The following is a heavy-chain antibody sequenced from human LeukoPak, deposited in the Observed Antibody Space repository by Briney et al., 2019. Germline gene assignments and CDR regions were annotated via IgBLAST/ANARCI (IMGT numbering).Heavy chain of an antibody. CDR2: LRWSSGGI. J-gene: IGHJ4*02. Sequence: PGRSLRLSCAASGFTFDDNAMHWVRQAPGKGLEWVSGLRWSSGGIGYADSVKGRFTISRDNSKNTVYLQMNSLRAEDTAVYYCAKTMWVRGMAPFDYWGQGTLVTVSS. D-gene: IGHD3-10*01. CDR3: AKTMWVRGMAPFDY. CDR1: GFTFDDNA. V-gene: IGHV3-9*01.